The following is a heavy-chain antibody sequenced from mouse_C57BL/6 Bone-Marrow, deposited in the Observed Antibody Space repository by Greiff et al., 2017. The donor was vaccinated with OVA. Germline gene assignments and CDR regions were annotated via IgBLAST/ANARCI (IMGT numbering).Heavy chain of an antibody. V-gene: IGHV2-2*01. CDR3: ARRTTVVAPAY. CDR2: IWSGGST. Sequence: QVQLKESGPGLVQPSQSLSITCTVSGFSLTSYGVHLVRQSPGKGLEWLGVIWSGGSTDYTAAFISILSISMNNSKSQVFLKMNSLPADDTAIYYCARRTTVVAPAYWGQGTLVTVSA. D-gene: IGHD1-1*01. J-gene: IGHJ3*01. CDR1: GFSLTSYG.